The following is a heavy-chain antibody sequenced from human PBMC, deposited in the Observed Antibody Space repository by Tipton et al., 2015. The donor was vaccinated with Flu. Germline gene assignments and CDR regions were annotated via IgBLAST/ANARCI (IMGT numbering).Heavy chain of an antibody. CDR3: ARASGSGTYVIFDY. Sequence: TLSLTCNVSGDSINTYFWSWLRQPAGKGLEWIGRIYTSGSAIHNPSLKSRVTMSVDTSKNQFSLKLSSVTAADTAVYYCARASGSGTYVIFDYWGQGTLVTVSS. CDR1: GDSINTYF. J-gene: IGHJ4*02. V-gene: IGHV4-4*07. D-gene: IGHD3-10*01. CDR2: IYTSGSA.